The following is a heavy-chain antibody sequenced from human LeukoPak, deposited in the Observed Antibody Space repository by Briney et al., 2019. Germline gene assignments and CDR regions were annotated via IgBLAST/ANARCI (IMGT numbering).Heavy chain of an antibody. J-gene: IGHJ4*02. Sequence: PGGSLRLSCAASGFTFSSYSMNWVRQAPGKGLEWVSSISSSSSYIYYADSVKGRFTISRDNAKNSLYLQMNSLRAEDTAVYYCAKDQDVLRFLEWLSFDYWGQGTLVTVSS. CDR1: GFTFSSYS. CDR3: AKDQDVLRFLEWLSFDY. CDR2: ISSSSSYI. V-gene: IGHV3-21*01. D-gene: IGHD3-3*01.